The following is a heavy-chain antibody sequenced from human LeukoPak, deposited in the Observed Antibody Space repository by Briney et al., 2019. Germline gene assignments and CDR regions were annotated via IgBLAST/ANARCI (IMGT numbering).Heavy chain of an antibody. D-gene: IGHD1-1*01. CDR3: ARNDCLDY. V-gene: IGHV3-48*03. Sequence: GGSLRLSCTASGFTFSSYEMNWVRQAPGKGLEWVSFITGSGTPIYYADSVKGRFTISRDNAKNSLYLQMNSLRAEDTAVYYCARNDCLDYWGQGTLVTVSS. J-gene: IGHJ4*02. CDR2: ITGSGTPI. CDR1: GFTFSSYE.